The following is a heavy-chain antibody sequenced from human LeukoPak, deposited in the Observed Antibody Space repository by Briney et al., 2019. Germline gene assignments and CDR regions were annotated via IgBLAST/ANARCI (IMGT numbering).Heavy chain of an antibody. CDR2: IKQDGSEK. V-gene: IGHV3-7*01. Sequence: GGSLRLSCAASGFTFSSYWMSWVRQAPGKGLEWVANIKQDGSEKYYVDSVKGRFTTSRDNAKNSLHLQMNSLRAEDTAVYYCARDMPRNSYCSSTSCYNRRFDYWGQGTLVTVSS. CDR1: GFTFSSYW. CDR3: ARDMPRNSYCSSTSCYNRRFDY. J-gene: IGHJ4*02. D-gene: IGHD2-2*02.